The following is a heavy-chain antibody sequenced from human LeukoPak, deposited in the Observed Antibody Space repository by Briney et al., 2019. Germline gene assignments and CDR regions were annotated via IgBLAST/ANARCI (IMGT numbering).Heavy chain of an antibody. CDR3: ARGGEIVVVPAAIGWFDP. Sequence: GRSLRLSCAASGFTFSSYAMHWVRQAPGKGLEWVAVISYDGSNKYYAGSVKGRFTISRDNSKNTLYLQMNSLRAEDTAVYYCARGGEIVVVPAAIGWFDPGGQGTLVTVSS. J-gene: IGHJ5*02. CDR1: GFTFSSYA. D-gene: IGHD2-2*01. V-gene: IGHV3-30-3*01. CDR2: ISYDGSNK.